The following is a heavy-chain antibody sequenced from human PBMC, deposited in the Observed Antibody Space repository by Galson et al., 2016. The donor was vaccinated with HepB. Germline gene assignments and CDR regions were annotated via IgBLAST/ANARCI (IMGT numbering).Heavy chain of an antibody. J-gene: IGHJ2*01. D-gene: IGHD6-19*01. CDR3: AKDAMGGTGWYFGL. CDR1: GFTFDISG. V-gene: IGHV3-33*06. Sequence: SLRLSCAASGFTFDISGMHWVRQAPGKGLEWVALIWYDGSEKYYADSVQGRFTVFRDNSKNNLYLQMDSLRVEDTAIYDCAKDAMGGTGWYFGLWGRGTLVTV. CDR2: IWYDGSEK.